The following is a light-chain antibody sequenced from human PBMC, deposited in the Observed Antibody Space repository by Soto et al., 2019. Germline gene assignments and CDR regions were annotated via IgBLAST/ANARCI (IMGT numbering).Light chain of an antibody. Sequence: DIQLTQSPSFLSASVGDRVTITCRASQGISSYLAWYQKKPGKAPKLLMYAASTLQSGVPSRFSGSGSGTDFTLTISSLQPEDFATYYCQQSYSPITFGQGTRLEIK. CDR1: QGISSY. V-gene: IGKV1-39*01. CDR3: QQSYSPIT. J-gene: IGKJ5*01. CDR2: AAS.